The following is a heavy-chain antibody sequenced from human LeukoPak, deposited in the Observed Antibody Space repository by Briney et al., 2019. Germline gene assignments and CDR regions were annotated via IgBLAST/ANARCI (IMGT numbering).Heavy chain of an antibody. V-gene: IGHV3-30*04. CDR1: GFTFSSYA. J-gene: IGHJ4*02. D-gene: IGHD2-2*01. CDR3: ARGGVWHYCSSTSCPHSFDY. Sequence: GRSLRLSCAASGFTFSSYAIHWVRQAPGKGLEWVAVISSDGSNKYYADSVKGRFTISRDNSKNTLYLQMNSLRAEDTAVYYCARGGVWHYCSSTSCPHSFDYWGQGTLVTVSS. CDR2: ISSDGSNK.